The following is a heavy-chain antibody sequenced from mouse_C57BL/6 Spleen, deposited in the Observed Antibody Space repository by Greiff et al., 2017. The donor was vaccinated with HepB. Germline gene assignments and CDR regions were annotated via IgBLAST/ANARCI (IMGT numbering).Heavy chain of an antibody. D-gene: IGHD1-1*01. V-gene: IGHV3-6*01. J-gene: IGHJ2*01. CDR2: ISYDGSN. CDR3: ARLGSYYGRD. CDR1: GYSITSGYY. Sequence: EVHLVESGPGLVKPSQSLSLTCSVTGYSITSGYYWNWIRQFPGNKLEWMGYISYDGSNNYNPSLKNRISITRDTSKNQFFLKLNSVTTEDTATYYCARLGSYYGRDWGQGTTLTVSS.